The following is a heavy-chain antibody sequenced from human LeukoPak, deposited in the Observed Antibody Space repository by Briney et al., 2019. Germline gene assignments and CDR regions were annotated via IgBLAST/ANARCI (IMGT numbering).Heavy chain of an antibody. J-gene: IGHJ4*02. CDR3: ARHKGVVGAYLFDY. CDR1: GLTVSSNY. CDR2: IYIAGST. D-gene: IGHD1-26*01. Sequence: GGSLRLSCAASGLTVSSNYMTWLRQAPGRGLEWVSLIYIAGSTTYADSVRGRFTISRDNSKNTLYLQMNSLRAEDTAMYYCARHKGVVGAYLFDYWGQGTLVTVSS. V-gene: IGHV3-66*04.